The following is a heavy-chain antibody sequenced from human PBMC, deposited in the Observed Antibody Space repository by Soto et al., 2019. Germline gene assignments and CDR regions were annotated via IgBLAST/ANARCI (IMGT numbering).Heavy chain of an antibody. CDR2: IWYDGSNK. D-gene: IGHD3-10*01. V-gene: IGHV3-33*01. J-gene: IGHJ6*02. CDR1: GFTFSSYG. CDR3: ARDRRLVYYYYGMDV. Sequence: GGSLRLSCAASGFTFSSYGMHWVRQAPGKGLEWVAVIWYDGSNKYYADSVKGRFTISRDNSKNTLYLQMNSLRAEDTAVYYCARDRRLVYYYYGMDVWGQGTTVTVSS.